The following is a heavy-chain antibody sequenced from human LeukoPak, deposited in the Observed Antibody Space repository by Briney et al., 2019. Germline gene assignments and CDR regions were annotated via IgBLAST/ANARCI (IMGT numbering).Heavy chain of an antibody. CDR2: IKQDGSEK. Sequence: GGSLRLSCAASKFTFSSYWMSWVRQAPGKGLEWVANIKQDGSEKYYVDSVKGRFTISRDNAKNSVRLQMNSLRAEDTAVYYCARQYCSSRSCYTDAFDIWGQGTMVTVSS. CDR3: ARQYCSSRSCYTDAFDI. V-gene: IGHV3-7*01. D-gene: IGHD2-2*02. CDR1: KFTFSSYW. J-gene: IGHJ3*02.